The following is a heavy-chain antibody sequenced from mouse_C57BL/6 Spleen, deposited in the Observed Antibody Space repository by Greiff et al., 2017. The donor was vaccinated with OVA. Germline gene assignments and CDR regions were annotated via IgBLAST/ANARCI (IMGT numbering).Heavy chain of an antibody. J-gene: IGHJ4*01. CDR1: GSTFTDYN. CDR3: AIYYGNYYAMDY. D-gene: IGHD2-1*01. CDR2: INPNNGGT. Sequence: VQLKESGPELVKPGASVKIPCKASGSTFTDYNMDWVKQSHGKSLEWIGDINPNNGGTIYNQKFKGKATLTVDKSSSTAYMELRSLTSEDTAVYYCAIYYGNYYAMDYWGQGTSVTVSS. V-gene: IGHV1-18*01.